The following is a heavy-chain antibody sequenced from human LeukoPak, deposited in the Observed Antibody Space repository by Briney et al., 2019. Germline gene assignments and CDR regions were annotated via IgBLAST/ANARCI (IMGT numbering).Heavy chain of an antibody. CDR3: ATGGEYYDRGGYGHDY. J-gene: IGHJ4*02. CDR1: GFTVSSNY. V-gene: IGHV3-53*01. D-gene: IGHD3-22*01. Sequence: GGSLRLSCGASGFTVSSNYMSSVRQAPGKGLEQVSVIYSGGDRYYADSVKGRFTISRDSSKNTLYLQMNSLRAEDTAVYYCATGGEYYDRGGYGHDYWGQGTLVTVSS. CDR2: IYSGGDR.